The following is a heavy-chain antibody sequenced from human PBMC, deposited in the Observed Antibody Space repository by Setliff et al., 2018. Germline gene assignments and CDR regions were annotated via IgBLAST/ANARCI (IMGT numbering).Heavy chain of an antibody. J-gene: IGHJ4*02. V-gene: IGHV4-39*07. CDR1: GGSISTSNYH. Sequence: SETLSLTCNVSGGSISTSNYHWGWVRQPPGKGLEWIANIYFNGDTVKQPFLKSRVTISIDTSKNQFSLGLSSVIVADTATYYCVRVRVVQGYYEFDSWDQGALVTVSS. CDR3: VRVRVVQGYYEFDS. CDR2: IYFNGDT. D-gene: IGHD3-16*01.